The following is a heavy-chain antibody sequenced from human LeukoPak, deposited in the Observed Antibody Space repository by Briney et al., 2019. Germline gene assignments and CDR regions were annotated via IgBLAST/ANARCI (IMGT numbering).Heavy chain of an antibody. J-gene: IGHJ3*02. D-gene: IGHD6-13*01. CDR2: ISAQHGQT. CDR3: ARDRSLYSSTWYVPRDGFDI. V-gene: IGHV1-18*01. Sequence: ASVKVSCKTSGYSENFYGITWVRQVAGQGLEWMGWISAQHGQTEYAPNSQDRVTMTTDTYTNTAYMELRSLRSDDTAVYYCARDRSLYSSTWYVPRDGFDIWGQGTMVTVSS. CDR1: GYSENFYG.